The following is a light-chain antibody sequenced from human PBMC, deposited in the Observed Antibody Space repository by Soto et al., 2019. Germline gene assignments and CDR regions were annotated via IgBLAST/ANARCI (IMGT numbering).Light chain of an antibody. CDR3: RSYASSPRYV. V-gene: IGLV2-11*01. Sequence: QSALTQPRSVSGSPGQSVTISCTGTSSDVGGYNYVSWYQQHPGKAPKVMIYDVSERPSGVPDRFSGSKSGNTASLAISGLQAEDEADYYCRSYASSPRYVFGTGTKLTVL. J-gene: IGLJ1*01. CDR2: DVS. CDR1: SSDVGGYNY.